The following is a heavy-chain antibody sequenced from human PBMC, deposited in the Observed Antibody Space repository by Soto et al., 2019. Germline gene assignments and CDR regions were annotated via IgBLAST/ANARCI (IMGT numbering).Heavy chain of an antibody. Sequence: SVKVSCKASGGTFSSYAISWVRPAPGQGREWMGGIIPIFGAANYAQKFQGRVTITADESTSTAYMERSSLRSEDTAVYYCATTMVRGVIRRTFYSYYGMDVWGQGTTVTVSS. CDR1: GGTFSSYA. CDR2: IIPIFGAA. CDR3: ATTMVRGVIRRTFYSYYGMDV. D-gene: IGHD3-10*01. J-gene: IGHJ6*02. V-gene: IGHV1-69*13.